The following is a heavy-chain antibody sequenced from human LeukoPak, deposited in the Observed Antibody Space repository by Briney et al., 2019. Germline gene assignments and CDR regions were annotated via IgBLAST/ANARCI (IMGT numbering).Heavy chain of an antibody. CDR2: INHSGST. Sequence: SETLSLTCAVYGGSFSGYYWSWIRQPPGKGLEWIGEINHSGSTNCNPSLKSRVTISVDTSKNQFSLKLSSVTAADTAVYYCARGGPGIAVAGGYYFDYWGQGTLVTVSS. CDR3: ARGGPGIAVAGGYYFDY. J-gene: IGHJ4*02. D-gene: IGHD6-19*01. V-gene: IGHV4-34*01. CDR1: GGSFSGYY.